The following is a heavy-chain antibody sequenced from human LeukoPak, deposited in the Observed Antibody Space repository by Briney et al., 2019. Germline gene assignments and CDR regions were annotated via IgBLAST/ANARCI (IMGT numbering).Heavy chain of an antibody. Sequence: SQTLSLTCTVSGGSISSGSYYWSWIRQPAGKGLEWIGRIYTSGSTNYNPSLKSRVTISVDTSKNQFSLKLSSVTAADTAVYYCARLRNYYGSGSLWYFDLWGRGTLVTVSS. CDR2: IYTSGST. CDR3: ARLRNYYGSGSLWYFDL. CDR1: GGSISSGSYY. J-gene: IGHJ2*01. D-gene: IGHD3-10*01. V-gene: IGHV4-61*02.